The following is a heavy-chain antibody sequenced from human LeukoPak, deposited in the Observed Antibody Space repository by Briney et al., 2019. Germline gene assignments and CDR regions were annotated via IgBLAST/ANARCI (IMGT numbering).Heavy chain of an antibody. CDR3: ARGVKGYYYYYMDV. J-gene: IGHJ6*03. CDR2: MNPSSGNT. Sequence: ASVKVSCKASGYTFTSYDINWVRQATGQGLEWMGWMNPSSGNTGYAQKFQGRVTMTRNTSISTAYMELSSLRSEDTAVYYCARGVKGYYYYYMDVWGKGTTVTVSS. D-gene: IGHD3-16*02. V-gene: IGHV1-8*01. CDR1: GYTFTSYD.